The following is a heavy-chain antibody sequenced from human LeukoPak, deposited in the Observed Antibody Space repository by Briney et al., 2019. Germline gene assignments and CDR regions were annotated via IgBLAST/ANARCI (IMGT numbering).Heavy chain of an antibody. CDR3: AKSKSGYCDC. J-gene: IGHJ4*02. V-gene: IGHV3-23*01. Sequence: GGSLRLSCAASGFTFSSYGMHWVRQAPGKGLEWVSSISGSGGTTFYADSVKGRFTISRDNSKNTLYLQMNTLRAEDTAVYYCAKSKSGYCDCWGQGTLVTVSS. CDR2: ISGSGGTT. D-gene: IGHD3-3*01. CDR1: GFTFSSYG.